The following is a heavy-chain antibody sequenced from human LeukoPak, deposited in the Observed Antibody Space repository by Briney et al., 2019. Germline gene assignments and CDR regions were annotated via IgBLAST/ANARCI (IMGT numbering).Heavy chain of an antibody. CDR3: ARDCSDYYDSNPASCGFDI. CDR2: INPNSGGT. Sequence: ASVTVSCKASGYTFTSYGISWVRQAPGQGLEWMGWINPNSGGTNYAQKFQGWVTMTRDTSISTAYMELSRLRSDDTAVYYCARDCSDYYDSNPASCGFDIWGQGTMVTVSS. J-gene: IGHJ3*02. V-gene: IGHV1-2*04. D-gene: IGHD3-22*01. CDR1: GYTFTSYG.